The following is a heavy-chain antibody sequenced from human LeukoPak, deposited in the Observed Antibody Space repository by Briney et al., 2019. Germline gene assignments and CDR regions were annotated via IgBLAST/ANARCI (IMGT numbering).Heavy chain of an antibody. D-gene: IGHD6-13*01. CDR3: ARFQQGAYFDY. J-gene: IGHJ4*02. Sequence: GASVKVSCKASGYTFSGYYLYWVRHAPGQGLEWMGWINPNSGATNYAQKFQGRVTMTRDTSISTAYMELSRVRYDDTAVYYCARFQQGAYFDYWGQGTLVTVSS. CDR2: INPNSGAT. CDR1: GYTFSGYY. V-gene: IGHV1-2*02.